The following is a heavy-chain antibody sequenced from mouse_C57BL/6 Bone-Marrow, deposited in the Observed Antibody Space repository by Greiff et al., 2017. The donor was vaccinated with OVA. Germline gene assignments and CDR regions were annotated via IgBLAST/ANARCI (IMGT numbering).Heavy chain of an antibody. CDR1: GYTFTSYW. CDR3: AREGIWSVYFDY. V-gene: IGHV1-69*01. Sequence: QVQLKQPGAELVMPGASVKLSCKASGYTFTSYWMHWVKQRPGQGLEWIGEIDPSDSYTNYNQKFKGKSTLTVDKSSSTAYMQRSSLTSEDAAVYYCAREGIWSVYFDYWGQGTTLTVSS. J-gene: IGHJ2*01. D-gene: IGHD1-1*02. CDR2: IDPSDSYT.